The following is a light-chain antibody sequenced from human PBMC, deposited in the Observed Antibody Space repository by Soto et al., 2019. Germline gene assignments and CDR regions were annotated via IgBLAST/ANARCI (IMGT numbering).Light chain of an antibody. CDR1: QSISSY. V-gene: IGKV1-39*01. Sequence: DIQMTQSPSTLSGSVGDRVTITCRASQSISSYVNWYQQKPGKAPKLLIYAASSLQSGVPSRFSGSGSGTDFTLTISSLQPEDFATYYCQQSYSTPWTFGQGTKVDIK. CDR3: QQSYSTPWT. J-gene: IGKJ1*01. CDR2: AAS.